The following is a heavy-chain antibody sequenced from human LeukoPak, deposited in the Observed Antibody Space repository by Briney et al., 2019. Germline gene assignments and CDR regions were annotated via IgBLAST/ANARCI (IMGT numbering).Heavy chain of an antibody. Sequence: GALRPSCAASGFTFSSYWMSWVRQAPGKGLEWVANINQDGSEKYYVDSVKGRFTISRDNAKNSLYLQMNSLRAEDTAVYYCAVLTGSDYWGQGTLVTVSS. CDR1: GFTFSSYW. CDR3: AVLTGSDY. V-gene: IGHV3-7*03. J-gene: IGHJ4*02. CDR2: INQDGSEK. D-gene: IGHD3-9*01.